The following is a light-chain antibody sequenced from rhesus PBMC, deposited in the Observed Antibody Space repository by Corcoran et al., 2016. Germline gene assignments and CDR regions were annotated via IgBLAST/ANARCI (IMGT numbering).Light chain of an antibody. CDR2: GAF. V-gene: IGKV3-42*03. CDR3: QQYNDWNS. Sequence: EIVMTQSPATLSLSPGERASLFCRASQSVSSSLAWYQQKPGQVPRLLIYGAFTRATGIPARFRGSGSGAEFTLTISSLEPEDFAVYYCQQYNDWNSFGLGTKVEIK. J-gene: IGKJ2*01. CDR1: QSVSSS.